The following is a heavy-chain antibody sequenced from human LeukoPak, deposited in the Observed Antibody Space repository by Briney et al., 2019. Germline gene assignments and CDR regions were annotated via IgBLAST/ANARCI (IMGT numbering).Heavy chain of an antibody. Sequence: PGRSLRLSCAASGFTFSSYAMHWVRQAPGKGLEWMAVISYDGSNKYYADSVKGRFTISRDNSKNTLYLQMNSLRAEDTAVYYCARDRGEIVVVIIPNFDYWGQGTLVTVSS. CDR1: GFTFSSYA. J-gene: IGHJ4*02. CDR3: ARDRGEIVVVIIPNFDY. D-gene: IGHD3-22*01. V-gene: IGHV3-30*04. CDR2: ISYDGSNK.